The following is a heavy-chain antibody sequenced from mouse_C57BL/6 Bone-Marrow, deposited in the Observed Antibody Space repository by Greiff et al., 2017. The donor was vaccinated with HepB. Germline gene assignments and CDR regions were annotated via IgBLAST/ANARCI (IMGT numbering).Heavy chain of an antibody. D-gene: IGHD2-4*01. Sequence: QVQLQQSGTELVKPGASVKLSCKASGYTFTSYWMHWVKQRPGQGLEWIGNINPSNGGTNYNEKFKSKATLTVDKSSSTAYMQLSSLTSEDSAVYYCARRGSTMITPYWYFDVWGTGTTVTVSS. V-gene: IGHV1-53*01. CDR3: ARRGSTMITPYWYFDV. J-gene: IGHJ1*03. CDR1: GYTFTSYW. CDR2: INPSNGGT.